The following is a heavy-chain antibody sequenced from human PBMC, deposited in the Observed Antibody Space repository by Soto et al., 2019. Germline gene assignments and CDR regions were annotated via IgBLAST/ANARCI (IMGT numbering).Heavy chain of an antibody. CDR2: ISYSGST. CDR3: ARGSVAVPGTFGNFDS. D-gene: IGHD6-19*01. J-gene: IGHJ4*02. V-gene: IGHV4-59*01. Sequence: PSETLSLTCTVSGDSIGHYYWSWIRQPPGKRLEWIGYISYSGSTKSNPSLKSRVTLSVDTSKNQFSLTLRSVNAADTAVYYCARGSVAVPGTFGNFDSWGQGTLVTVSS. CDR1: GDSIGHYY.